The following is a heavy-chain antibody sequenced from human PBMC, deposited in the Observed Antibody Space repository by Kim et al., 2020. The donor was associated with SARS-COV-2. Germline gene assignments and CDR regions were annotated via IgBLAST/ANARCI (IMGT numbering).Heavy chain of an antibody. D-gene: IGHD3-10*01. CDR1: GFTVSSNY. CDR2: IYSGGST. V-gene: IGHV3-53*01. J-gene: IGHJ4*02. CDR3: ASLDYYGSGSYYKAEDY. Sequence: GGSLRLSCAASGFTVSSNYMSWVRQAPGKGLEWVSVIYSGGSTYYADSVKGRFTISRDNSKNTLYLQMNSLRAEDTAVYYCASLDYYGSGSYYKAEDYWGQGTLVTVSS.